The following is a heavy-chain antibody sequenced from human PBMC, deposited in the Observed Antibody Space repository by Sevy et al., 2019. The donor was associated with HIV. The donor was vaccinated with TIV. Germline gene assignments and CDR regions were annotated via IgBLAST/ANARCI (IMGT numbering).Heavy chain of an antibody. CDR1: GFTFSNYW. Sequence: GSLRLSCAASGFTFSNYWMSWVRQAPGKGLEWVANIKQDGSEKYYVDSVKGRFTISRDNAKNSLYLQINSLRAEDTAVYYCAREMIVVINDAFDIWGQGTMVTVSS. D-gene: IGHD3-22*01. CDR3: AREMIVVINDAFDI. CDR2: IKQDGSEK. V-gene: IGHV3-7*01. J-gene: IGHJ3*02.